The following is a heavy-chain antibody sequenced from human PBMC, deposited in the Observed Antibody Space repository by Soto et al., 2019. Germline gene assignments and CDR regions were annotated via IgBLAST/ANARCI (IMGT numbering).Heavy chain of an antibody. V-gene: IGHV4-34*01. CDR1: GGSFSGYY. CDR3: ARLTGTTHY. Sequence: SETLSLTCAVYGGSFSGYYWSWIRQPPGKGLGWIGEINHSGSTNYNPSLKSRVTISVDTSKNQFSLKLSSVTAADTAVYYCARLTGTTHYWGQGTLVTVSS. J-gene: IGHJ4*02. CDR2: INHSGST. D-gene: IGHD1-20*01.